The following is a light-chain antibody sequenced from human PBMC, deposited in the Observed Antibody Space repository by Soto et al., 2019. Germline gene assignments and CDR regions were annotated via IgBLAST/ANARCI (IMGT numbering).Light chain of an antibody. V-gene: IGKV3-15*01. Sequence: EIVMTQSPATLSVSPGQGATLSCRASQPISRNLAWYQQKPGQAPRLLMYGASTRATDIPGRFSGGGSGTEFTLTISSLQSEDFAIYFCQQYNTWPRTFGQVTKVEVK. CDR2: GAS. CDR3: QQYNTWPRT. CDR1: QPISRN. J-gene: IGKJ1*01.